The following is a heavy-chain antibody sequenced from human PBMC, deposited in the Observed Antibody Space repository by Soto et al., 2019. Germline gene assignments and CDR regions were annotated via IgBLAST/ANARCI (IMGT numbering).Heavy chain of an antibody. CDR3: AGHSSGVPGYYNGMDV. CDR2: IIPVFGTA. V-gene: IGHV1-69*12. CDR1: GGTFSSYA. J-gene: IGHJ6*02. Sequence: QVQLVQSGAEVKKPGSSVKVSCKASGGTFSSYAISWVRQAPGQGLEWMGGIIPVFGTADYAQKFQGRVTITADESTSTAYMELSSLRSEDTAVYYCAGHSSGVPGYYNGMDVWGQGTTVTVSS. D-gene: IGHD3-22*01.